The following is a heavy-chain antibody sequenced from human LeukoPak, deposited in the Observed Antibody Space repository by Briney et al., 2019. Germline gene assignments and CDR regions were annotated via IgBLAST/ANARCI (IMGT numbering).Heavy chain of an antibody. CDR2: INPNSGGT. J-gene: IGHJ4*02. D-gene: IGHD3-22*01. CDR1: RYTFTGYY. Sequence: GASVKVSCKASRYTFTGYYMHWVRQAPGQGLEWMGWINPNSGGTNYAQKFQGRVTMTRDTSISTAYMELSRLRSDDTAVYYCARGFDTYYYDSSGYYYSYWGQGTLVTVSS. V-gene: IGHV1-2*02. CDR3: ARGFDTYYYDSSGYYYSY.